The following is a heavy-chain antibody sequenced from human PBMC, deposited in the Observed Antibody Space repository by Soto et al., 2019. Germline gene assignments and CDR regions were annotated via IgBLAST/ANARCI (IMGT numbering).Heavy chain of an antibody. CDR2: ISHDGDKE. V-gene: IGHV3-30*18. J-gene: IGHJ5*02. CDR3: AKAGFTIFGEGFDP. CDR1: GFAFRSYG. D-gene: IGHD3-3*01. Sequence: QEQQVESGGGVVQPGSSLRLSCAASGFAFRSYGMHWVRQAPGKGLEWVALISHDGDKEYYADSVKGRFTISRDNSENTLFLRMNSLTADDSAVYFCAKAGFTIFGEGFDPWGQGTRVTVSS.